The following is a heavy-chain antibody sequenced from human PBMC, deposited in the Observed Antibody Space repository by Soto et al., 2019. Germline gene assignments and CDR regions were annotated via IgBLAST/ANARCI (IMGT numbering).Heavy chain of an antibody. CDR1: GFTFSNYA. J-gene: IGHJ4*02. CDR2: ISDAGERT. V-gene: IGHV3-23*01. CDR3: AKDYSSVWSRGIDF. D-gene: IGHD6-19*01. Sequence: EVQLLESGGGLAQPGGSLRLSCTATGFTFSNYAMTWVRRAAGKGLEWVSAISDAGERTNYADSARGRFTVSRDNSENTLFLQMSSLRPEDTAVYYCAKDYSSVWSRGIDFWGQGTLVTVSS.